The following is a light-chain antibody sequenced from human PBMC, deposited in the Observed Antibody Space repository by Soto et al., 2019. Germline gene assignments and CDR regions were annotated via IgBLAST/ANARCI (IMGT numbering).Light chain of an antibody. CDR2: EGS. CDR1: SSDVGSYNL. V-gene: IGLV2-23*01. CDR3: CSYAGSSTV. J-gene: IGLJ1*01. Sequence: QSVLTQSASVSGSPGQSITISCTGTSSDVGSYNLVSWYQQHPGKAPKLMIYEGSKRPSGVSNRFSGSKSGNTASLTISGLQAEDEADYYCCSYAGSSTVFGTGTKVTVL.